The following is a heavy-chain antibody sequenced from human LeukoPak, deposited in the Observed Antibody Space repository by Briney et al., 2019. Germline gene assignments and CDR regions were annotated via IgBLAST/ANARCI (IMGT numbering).Heavy chain of an antibody. Sequence: PSETLSLTCTVSGGSISSSSYYWGWIRQPPGKGLEWIGSIYFSGTTYYNPSLQSRVTISADTSKNQFSLKLTSVTAADTAVYHCAKNGQSGFSFDPWGQGSLVTVSS. V-gene: IGHV4-39*07. CDR1: GGSISSSSYY. D-gene: IGHD1-26*01. CDR2: IYFSGTT. J-gene: IGHJ5*02. CDR3: AKNGQSGFSFDP.